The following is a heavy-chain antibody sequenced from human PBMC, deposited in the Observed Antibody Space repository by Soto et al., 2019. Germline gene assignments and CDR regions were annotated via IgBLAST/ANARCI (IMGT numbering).Heavy chain of an antibody. CDR1: GGSVSSGSYI. CDR3: ATYGGDTGRFDF. CDR2: SGTT. J-gene: IGHJ4*02. V-gene: IGHV4-39*01. D-gene: IGHD4-17*01. Sequence: KPSETLSLTCSVSGGSVSSGSYIWGWIRQPPGKGLEWIGSGTTYYNPSLRSRVTISLDSSKNQFSLKVTSVTAADTAVYYCATYGGDTGRFDFWGQGTLVTVSS.